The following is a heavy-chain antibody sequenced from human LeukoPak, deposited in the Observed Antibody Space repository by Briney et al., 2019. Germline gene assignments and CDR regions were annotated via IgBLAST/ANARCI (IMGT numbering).Heavy chain of an antibody. V-gene: IGHV3-48*02. Sequence: GGSLRLSCAASGFTFSSYSMNWVRRAPGKGLEWVSCISSSSSTIYYADSVKGRFTISRDNAKNSLYLQMNSLRDEDTAVYYCARDLGYDYVWGSYRYTGGAFDIWGQGTMVTVSS. CDR3: ARDLGYDYVWGSYRYTGGAFDI. J-gene: IGHJ3*02. CDR1: GFTFSSYS. CDR2: ISSSSSTI. D-gene: IGHD3-16*02.